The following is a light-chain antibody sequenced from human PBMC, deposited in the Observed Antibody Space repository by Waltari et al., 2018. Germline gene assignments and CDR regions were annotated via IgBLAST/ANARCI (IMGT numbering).Light chain of an antibody. CDR1: QGISSA. CDR3: QQFNSYPFT. J-gene: IGKJ3*01. CDR2: DAS. V-gene: IGKV1-13*02. Sequence: AIQLTQSPSSLSTSVGDRVTTTCRASQGISSALAWYQQKPGRAPKLLIYDASTLESGVPSRFSGSGSGTDFTLSISSLQPEDLATYYCQQFNSYPFTFGPGTKVDIK.